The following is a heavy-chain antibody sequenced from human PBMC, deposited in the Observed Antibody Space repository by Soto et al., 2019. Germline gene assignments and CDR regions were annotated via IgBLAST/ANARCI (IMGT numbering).Heavy chain of an antibody. Sequence: GGSLRLSCAASGFTVSRNYMSWVRQAPGKGLEWVSVIYSGGRTYYADSVKGRFTISRDNSKNTLYLQMNSLRAEDTPVYYCARDPSRIAAAGTSYYYMDVWGKGTSVTVSS. V-gene: IGHV3-66*01. CDR1: GFTVSRNY. CDR2: IYSGGRT. J-gene: IGHJ6*03. D-gene: IGHD6-13*01. CDR3: ARDPSRIAAAGTSYYYMDV.